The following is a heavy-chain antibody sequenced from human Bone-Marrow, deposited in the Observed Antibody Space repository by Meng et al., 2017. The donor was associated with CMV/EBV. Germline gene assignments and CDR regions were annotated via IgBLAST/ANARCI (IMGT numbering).Heavy chain of an antibody. CDR1: GFTFDDYA. J-gene: IGHJ4*02. CDR2: ISWDGGST. Sequence: QVGGSGGVGGRPGGSLVLSLAAIGFTFDDYAMHWVRQAPGKGLEWVSLISWDGGSTYYADSVKGRFTISRDNSKNSLYLQMNSLRAEDTALYYCAKDSSGSYYGTLGYWGQGTLVTVSS. V-gene: IGHV3-43D*03. D-gene: IGHD1-26*01. CDR3: AKDSSGSYYGTLGY.